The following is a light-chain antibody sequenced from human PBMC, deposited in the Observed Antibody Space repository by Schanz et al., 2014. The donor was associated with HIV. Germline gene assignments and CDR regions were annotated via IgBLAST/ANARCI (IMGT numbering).Light chain of an antibody. CDR1: SSDVGGYNY. V-gene: IGLV2-11*01. J-gene: IGLJ2*01. CDR3: AAWDDSLNGVI. CDR2: EVN. Sequence: QSALTQPRSVPGSPGQSVTISCTGTSSDVGGYNYVSWFQQHPGKAPKLMIYEVNKRPSGVPDRFSGSKSGTSASLAISGLQSEDEADYYCAAWDDSLNGVIFGGGTKLTVL.